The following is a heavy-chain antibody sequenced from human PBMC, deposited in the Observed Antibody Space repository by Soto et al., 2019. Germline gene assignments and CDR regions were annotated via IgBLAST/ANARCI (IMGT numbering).Heavy chain of an antibody. V-gene: IGHV4-59*01. J-gene: IGHJ6*02. D-gene: IGHD2-2*01. CDR2: IYYSGST. Sequence: PSETVSLTCTVSGGSISSYYWSWIRQPPGKGLEWIGYIYYSGSTNYNPSLKSRVTISVDTSKNQFSLKLSSVTAADTAVYYCAGVVTAADYGMDVWGQGNTVTVSS. CDR1: GGSISSYY. CDR3: AGVVTAADYGMDV.